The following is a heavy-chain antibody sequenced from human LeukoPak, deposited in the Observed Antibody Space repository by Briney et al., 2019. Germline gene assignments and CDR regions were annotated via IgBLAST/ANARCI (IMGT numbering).Heavy chain of an antibody. D-gene: IGHD2-2*02. V-gene: IGHV3-23*01. Sequence: GGSLRLSCAASGFTFSSYAMSWVRQAPGKGLEWVSAISGSGGSTYYADSVKGRLTISRDNSKNTLYLQMNSLRAEDTAVYYCAMRSGYCSSTSCYRQELFDYWGQGTLVTVSS. CDR3: AMRSGYCSSTSCYRQELFDY. CDR1: GFTFSSYA. CDR2: ISGSGGST. J-gene: IGHJ4*02.